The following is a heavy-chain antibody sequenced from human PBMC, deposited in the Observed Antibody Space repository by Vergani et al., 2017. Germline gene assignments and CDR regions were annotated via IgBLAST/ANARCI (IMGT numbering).Heavy chain of an antibody. CDR3: AKDLEYDFWSGYFDY. CDR2: ISGSGGST. V-gene: IGHV3-23*04. CDR1: GFTVSSNY. J-gene: IGHJ4*02. Sequence: EVQLVESGGGLIQPGGSLRLSCAASGFTVSSNYMSWVRQAPGKGLEWVSAISGSGGSTYYADSVKGRFTISRDNSKNTLYLQMNSLRAEDTAVYYCAKDLEYDFWSGYFDYWGQGTLVTVSS. D-gene: IGHD3-3*01.